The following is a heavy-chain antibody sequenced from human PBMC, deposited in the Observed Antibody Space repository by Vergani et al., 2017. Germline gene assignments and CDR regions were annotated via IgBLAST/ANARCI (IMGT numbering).Heavy chain of an antibody. J-gene: IGHJ4*02. CDR3: TTDXCGGDCYSPFYFDY. Sequence: EVQLVESGGGLVKPGGSLRLSCAASGFTFSNAWMSWVRQAPGKGLEWVGRIKSKTDGGTTDYAAPVKGRFTISRDDSKNTLYLQMNSLKTEDTAVYYCTTDXCGGDCYSPFYFDYWGQGTLVTVSS. D-gene: IGHD2-21*02. CDR2: IKSKTDGGTT. CDR1: GFTFSNAW. V-gene: IGHV3-15*01.